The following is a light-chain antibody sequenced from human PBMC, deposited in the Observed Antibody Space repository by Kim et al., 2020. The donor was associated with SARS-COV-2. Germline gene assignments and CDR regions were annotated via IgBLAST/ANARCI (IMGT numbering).Light chain of an antibody. Sequence: VSVALGQTVRITCQGDSLRRYYATWYQQKPGQAPVLVIYGKNNRPSGIPDRFSGSSSGNTASLTITGAQAEDEAAYYCNSWDSSTNHVVFGGGTQLTVL. CDR2: GKN. V-gene: IGLV3-19*01. J-gene: IGLJ2*01. CDR1: SLRRYY. CDR3: NSWDSSTNHVV.